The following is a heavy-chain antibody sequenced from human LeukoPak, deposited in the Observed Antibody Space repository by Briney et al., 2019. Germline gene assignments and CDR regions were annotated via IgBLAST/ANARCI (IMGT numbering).Heavy chain of an antibody. CDR2: IWYDGSKK. CDR1: GFTFSSNG. D-gene: IGHD1-26*01. Sequence: GGSLRLSCAASGFTFSSNGMHWVRQAPGKGLEWVAVIWYDGSKKYYADSVKGRFTISRDNSKNTLYLQMHSLRAEDTAVYSCATDQGVGAPRGSFGYWGQGTLVTVSS. V-gene: IGHV3-33*01. J-gene: IGHJ4*02. CDR3: ATDQGVGAPRGSFGY.